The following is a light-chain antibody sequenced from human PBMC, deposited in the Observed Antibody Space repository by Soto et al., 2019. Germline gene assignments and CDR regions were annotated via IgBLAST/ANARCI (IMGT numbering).Light chain of an antibody. CDR3: QSYDSSLSGYV. J-gene: IGLJ1*01. Sequence: QSVLTQPPSVSGAPGQRVTISCTGSSSNIGAGYDVHWYQQLPGTAPKLLIYRNSNRPSGVPDRFSGSKSGTSASLAITGIQAEDEADYYCQSYDSSLSGYVFGTGTSSPS. V-gene: IGLV1-40*01. CDR1: SSNIGAGYD. CDR2: RNS.